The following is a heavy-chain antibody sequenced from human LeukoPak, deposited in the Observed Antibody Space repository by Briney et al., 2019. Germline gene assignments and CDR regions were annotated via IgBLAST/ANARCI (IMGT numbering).Heavy chain of an antibody. Sequence: SETLSLTCTVSGGSISSYYWSWIRQPPGKGLEWIGYIYYSGSTNYNPSLKSRVTISVDTSKNQFSLKLSSVTAADTAVYYCARTLYYYDSSGPHRAFDIWGQGTMVTVSS. CDR2: IYYSGST. V-gene: IGHV4-59*01. CDR3: ARTLYYYDSSGPHRAFDI. J-gene: IGHJ3*02. D-gene: IGHD3-22*01. CDR1: GGSISSYY.